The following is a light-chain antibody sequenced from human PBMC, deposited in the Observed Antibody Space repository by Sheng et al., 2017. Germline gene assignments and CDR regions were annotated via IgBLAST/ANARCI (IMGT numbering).Light chain of an antibody. CDR3: QQYNSYPLT. CDR2: KAS. V-gene: IGKV1-5*03. CDR1: QSITTY. J-gene: IGKJ4*01. Sequence: DIQMTQSPSSLSASVGDRVTITCRASQSITTYLNWYHQKPGKAPKLLIYKASSLESGVPSRFSGSGSGTEFTLTISSLQPDDFATYYCQQYNSYPLTFGGGTKVEIK.